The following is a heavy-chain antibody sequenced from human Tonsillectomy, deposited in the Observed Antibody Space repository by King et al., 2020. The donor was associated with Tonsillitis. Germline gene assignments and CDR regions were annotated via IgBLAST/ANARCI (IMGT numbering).Heavy chain of an antibody. J-gene: IGHJ3*02. CDR1: GGTFSSYA. V-gene: IGHV1-69*01. CDR3: ARDRSLATYAFDI. D-gene: IGHD5-12*01. Sequence: VQLVESGAEVKKPGSSVKVSCTASGGTFSSYAISWVRQAPGQGLEWMGGIIPIFGTANYAQKFQGRVTITADESTSTAYMELSSLRSEDTAVYYCARDRSLATYAFDIWGQGTMVTVSS. CDR2: IIPIFGTA.